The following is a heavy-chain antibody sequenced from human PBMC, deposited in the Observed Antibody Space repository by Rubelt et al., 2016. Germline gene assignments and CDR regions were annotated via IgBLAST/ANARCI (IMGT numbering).Heavy chain of an antibody. CDR2: IYHSGST. CDR1: GYSISSGYY. J-gene: IGHJ4*02. CDR3: ARDGYDSSGYYAY. V-gene: IGHV4-38-2*02. Sequence: QVQLQESGPGLVKPSETLSLTCTVSGYSISSGYYWGWIRQPPGKGLEWIGSIYHSGSTYYNPSLKSRVTISVDTSKNQFSLKLSSVTAADTAVYYCARDGYDSSGYYAYWGQGTLVTVSS. D-gene: IGHD3-22*01.